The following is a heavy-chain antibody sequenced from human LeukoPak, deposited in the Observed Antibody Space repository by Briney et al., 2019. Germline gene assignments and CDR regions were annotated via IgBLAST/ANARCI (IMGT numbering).Heavy chain of an antibody. Sequence: GGSLRLSCAASGFTFSGSWMHWVRQAPGKGLVWVSRIKGDGIETNYADSVKGRFTISRDNSKNTLYLQMNSLRAEDTAVYYCARDDLQGKMVRGVLEYWGQGTLVTVSS. CDR2: IKGDGIET. CDR3: ARDDLQGKMVRGVLEY. V-gene: IGHV3-74*01. D-gene: IGHD3-10*01. J-gene: IGHJ4*02. CDR1: GFTFSGSW.